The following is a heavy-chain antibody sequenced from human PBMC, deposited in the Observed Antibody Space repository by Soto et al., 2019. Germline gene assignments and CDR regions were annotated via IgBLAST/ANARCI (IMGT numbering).Heavy chain of an antibody. J-gene: IGHJ5*02. CDR2: ISWSGTNI. V-gene: IGHV3-9*01. CDR1: GFTFDDYA. CDR3: AKGGSAALISAAGTGNSFDP. D-gene: IGHD6-13*01. Sequence: EVHLVESGGGLVQPGRSLKLSCVASGFTFDDYAMYWVRQAPGKGPEWVSGISWSGTNIAYADSVKGRFTISRDNAKNTLYLQMNSLRADDTALYYCAKGGSAALISAAGTGNSFDPWGQGSLVTVSS.